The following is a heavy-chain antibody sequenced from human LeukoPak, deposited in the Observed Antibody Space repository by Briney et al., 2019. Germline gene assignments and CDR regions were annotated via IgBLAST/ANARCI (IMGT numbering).Heavy chain of an antibody. V-gene: IGHV4-34*01. Sequence: PSETLSLTCAVYGGSFSGYYWSWIRQPPGKGLEWIGEINHSGSTNYNPSLKSRVTISVDTSKNQFSLKLSSVTAADTAVYYCARASYYYGSGSYYLNPPFDYWGQGTLVTVSS. D-gene: IGHD3-10*01. CDR2: INHSGST. CDR1: GGSFSGYY. CDR3: ARASYYYGSGSYYLNPPFDY. J-gene: IGHJ4*02.